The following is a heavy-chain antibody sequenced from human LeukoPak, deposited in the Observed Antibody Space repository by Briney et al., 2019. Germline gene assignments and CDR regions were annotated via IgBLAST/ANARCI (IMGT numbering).Heavy chain of an antibody. CDR2: IHYTGAT. CDR3: ARGNILTGYCFDF. V-gene: IGHV4-34*01. CDR1: GGSITGYY. J-gene: IGHJ4*02. Sequence: PSETLCLTCAVYGGSITGYYWSWIRQTPGRGLEWVGEIHYTGATSYSPSLKSRATISTDTSKNQFSLRLSSVTAADTAVYYCARGNILTGYCFDFWGQGALVTVSS. D-gene: IGHD3-9*01.